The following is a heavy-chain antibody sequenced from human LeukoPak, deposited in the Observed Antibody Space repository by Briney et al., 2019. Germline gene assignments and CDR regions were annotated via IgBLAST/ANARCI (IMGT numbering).Heavy chain of an antibody. Sequence: SVKVSCKASGYRFTGYYIHWVRQAPGHGLEWIAWINPNSGGTNYAQNFQGRVTVTRDTSVSTAFMEVSRLRSDDTAVYYCARDRRGYYDSGSYYPLIWGQGTLVTVSS. J-gene: IGHJ4*02. CDR1: GYRFTGYY. CDR3: ARDRRGYYDSGSYYPLI. D-gene: IGHD3-10*01. V-gene: IGHV1-2*02. CDR2: INPNSGGT.